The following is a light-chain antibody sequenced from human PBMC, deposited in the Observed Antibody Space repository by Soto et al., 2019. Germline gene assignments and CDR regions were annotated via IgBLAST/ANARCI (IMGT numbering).Light chain of an antibody. J-gene: IGKJ5*01. CDR2: LGS. V-gene: IGKV2-28*01. Sequence: DIVMTQSPLSLPVTPGEAASISCRSSQSLLYSNGDNYLDWYLQKPGQSTQLLIYLGSNRASGVPDRFSGSGSGTDFTLKISRVEAEDVGVYYCIQALQTPITFGQGTRLEIK. CDR3: IQALQTPIT. CDR1: QSLLYSNGDNY.